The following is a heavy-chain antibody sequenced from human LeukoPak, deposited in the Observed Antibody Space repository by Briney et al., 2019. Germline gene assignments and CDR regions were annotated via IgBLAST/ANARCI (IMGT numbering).Heavy chain of an antibody. Sequence: GGSLRLSCPASGFTFSSYAMHCVRQAPGKGLEWGAVISYDGSNKYYADSVKGRFTISTYNTKNTLYLQMNSMRAEDTAVYYCAREDDSSGYDTLPDAFDIWGQGTMVTVSS. CDR1: GFTFSSYA. V-gene: IGHV3-30-3*01. J-gene: IGHJ3*02. CDR3: AREDDSSGYDTLPDAFDI. D-gene: IGHD3-22*01. CDR2: ISYDGSNK.